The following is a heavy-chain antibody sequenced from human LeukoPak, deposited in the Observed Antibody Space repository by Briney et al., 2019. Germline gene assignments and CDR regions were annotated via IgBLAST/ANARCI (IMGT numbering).Heavy chain of an antibody. J-gene: IGHJ4*02. V-gene: IGHV3-30*02. CDR2: IRYDGSNK. CDR1: GFTFSSYG. D-gene: IGHD4-17*01. CDR3: ARDGAVTNGRYFDY. Sequence: GGSLRLSCAASGFTFSSYGMHWVRQAPGKGLEWVAFIRYDGSNKYYADSVKGRFTISRDNSKNTLYLQMNSLRAEYTAVCYCARDGAVTNGRYFDYWGQGTLVTVSS.